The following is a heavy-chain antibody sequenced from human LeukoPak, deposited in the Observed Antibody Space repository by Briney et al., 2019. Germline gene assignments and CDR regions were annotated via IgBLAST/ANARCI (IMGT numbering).Heavy chain of an antibody. CDR1: GFTFSSYW. CDR3: ARESYYYDSSGYYPFDY. V-gene: IGHV3-7*01. J-gene: IGHJ4*02. CDR2: IKQNGSEK. D-gene: IGHD3-22*01. Sequence: GGSLRLSCAASGFTFSSYWMSWVRQAPGKGLEWVANIKQNGSEKYYVDSVKGRFTISRDNAKNSLYLQMNSLRAEDTAVYYCARESYYYDSSGYYPFDYWGQGTLVTVSS.